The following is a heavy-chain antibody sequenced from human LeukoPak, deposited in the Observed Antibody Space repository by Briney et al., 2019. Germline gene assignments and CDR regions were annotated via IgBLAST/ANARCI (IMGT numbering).Heavy chain of an antibody. J-gene: IGHJ5*02. V-gene: IGHV3-7*01. Sequence: GGSLRLSCAASGFTSSSDWMSSVRQAPGKGLEWVANIKQDGSEKYYVDSVKGRFTISRDNAKNSLYLQMNSLRVDDTAVYYCARDPVAAGPGGNWFDPWGQGTLVTVSS. CDR3: ARDPVAAGPGGNWFDP. CDR2: IKQDGSEK. CDR1: GFTSSSDW. D-gene: IGHD6-13*01.